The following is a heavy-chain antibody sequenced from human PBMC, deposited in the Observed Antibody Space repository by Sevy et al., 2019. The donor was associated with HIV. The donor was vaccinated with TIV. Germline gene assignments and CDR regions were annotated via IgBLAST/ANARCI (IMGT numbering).Heavy chain of an antibody. CDR3: AGVGASGTYSHFDY. V-gene: IGHV3-20*04. J-gene: IGHJ4*02. Sequence: RGSLRLSCAASGFTFDDCGMSWVRQAPGKGLEWVSGSNWNGGRTGYADSVKGRFTISRDNAKNSLYLQMNIQRADDTALDYCAGVGASGTYSHFDYWGLGTLVTVSS. D-gene: IGHD1-26*01. CDR2: SNWNGGRT. CDR1: GFTFDDCG.